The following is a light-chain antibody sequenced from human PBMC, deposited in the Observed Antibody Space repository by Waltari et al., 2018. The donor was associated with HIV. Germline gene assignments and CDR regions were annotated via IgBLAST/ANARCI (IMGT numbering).Light chain of an antibody. CDR2: RNA. J-gene: IGLJ6*01. CDR1: SSNVGKTY. V-gene: IGLV1-47*01. CDR3: ASWDDALSSWL. Sequence: QSGLRQPPSTSRPPGQRVVISCSGSSSNVGKTYVSWFHQLPGAAPRLLIYRNARRPSGVPDRFTAAKSGTSASLVISGLRSDDEAEYFCASWDDALSSWLFGGGTKLTVL.